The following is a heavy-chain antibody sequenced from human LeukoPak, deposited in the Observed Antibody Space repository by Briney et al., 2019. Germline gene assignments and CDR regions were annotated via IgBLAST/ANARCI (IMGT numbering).Heavy chain of an antibody. CDR1: GLTLSSSW. V-gene: IGHV3-74*03. CDR3: ARAGYSTSSLAFDL. J-gene: IGHJ3*01. Sequence: PGGSLRLSCAASGLTLSSSWIHWVRQAPGKGLVWVSRIHIDGTTTMYADSVKGRFTISRDNAKNTLCLQMNSLRAEDTAVYYCARAGYSTSSLAFDLWGQGTMVTVSS. D-gene: IGHD6-6*01. CDR2: IHIDGTTT.